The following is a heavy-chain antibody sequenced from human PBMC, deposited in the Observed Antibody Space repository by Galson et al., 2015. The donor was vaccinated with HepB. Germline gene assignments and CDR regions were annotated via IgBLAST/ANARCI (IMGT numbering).Heavy chain of an antibody. Sequence: SLRLSCAASGFTFSSYGMHWVRQAPGKGLEWVAVISYDGSNKYYADSVKGRFTISRDNSKNTLYLQMNSLRAEDTAVYYCAKDLDYYDSSGYLDYWGQGTLVTVSS. CDR1: GFTFSSYG. J-gene: IGHJ4*02. V-gene: IGHV3-30*18. D-gene: IGHD3-22*01. CDR3: AKDLDYYDSSGYLDY. CDR2: ISYDGSNK.